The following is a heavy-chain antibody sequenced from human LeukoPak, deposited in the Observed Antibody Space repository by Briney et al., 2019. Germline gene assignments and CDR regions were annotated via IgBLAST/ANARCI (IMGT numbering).Heavy chain of an antibody. D-gene: IGHD2-8*01. CDR1: GGSISSYY. J-gene: IGHJ6*02. CDR3: ARMTLYCTNGVCFTERYGMDV. Sequence: SETLSLTCTVSGGSISSYYRSWIRQPPGKGLEWIGYIYYSGSTNYNPSLKSRVTISVDTSKNQFSLKLSSVTAADTAVYYCARMTLYCTNGVCFTERYGMDVWGQGTTVTVSS. CDR2: IYYSGST. V-gene: IGHV4-59*01.